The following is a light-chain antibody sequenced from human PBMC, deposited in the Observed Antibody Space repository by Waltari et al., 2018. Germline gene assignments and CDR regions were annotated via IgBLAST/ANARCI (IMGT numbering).Light chain of an antibody. V-gene: IGKV3-20*01. CDR1: RNVSVGS. Sequence: EIVLTQSPGTLSLSPGESVTLSCRTSRNVSVGSFVWYRQKSGQAPRLLIYGASTRATGIPDRFSGSGSGTDFTLTISRLEPEDVAVYHCQHYSGSSYTFGQGTNLE. CDR2: GAS. J-gene: IGKJ2*01. CDR3: QHYSGSSYT.